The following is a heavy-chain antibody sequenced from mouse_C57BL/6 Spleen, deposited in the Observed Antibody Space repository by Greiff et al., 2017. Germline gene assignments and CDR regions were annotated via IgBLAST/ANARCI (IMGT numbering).Heavy chain of an antibody. D-gene: IGHD1-1*01. CDR3: TSNYYGSSYWYFDV. J-gene: IGHJ1*03. CDR1: GFNIQDDY. Sequence: EVQLQQSGAELVRPGASVKLSCTASGFNIQDDYMHWVKQRPEQGLEWIGWIDPENGDTEYASKFQGKATITAATSSNTAYLQLSSLTSEDTAVYYCTSNYYGSSYWYFDVWGTGTTVTVSS. CDR2: IDPENGDT. V-gene: IGHV14-4*01.